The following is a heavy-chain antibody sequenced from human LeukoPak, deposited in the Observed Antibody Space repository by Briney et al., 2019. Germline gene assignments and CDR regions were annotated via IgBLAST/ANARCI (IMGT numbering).Heavy chain of an antibody. J-gene: IGHJ4*02. CDR1: GFTLSSYE. Sequence: GGSLRLSCTVSGFTLSSYEMSWIRQAPGKGLEWVSYITFSSSIIYYADSVRGRFTISRDNAKNSLYLQMNSLRAEDTAVYYCARDRLHYGEYEKTFDYWGQGTLVTVSS. CDR2: ITFSSSII. D-gene: IGHD4-17*01. V-gene: IGHV3-48*01. CDR3: ARDRLHYGEYEKTFDY.